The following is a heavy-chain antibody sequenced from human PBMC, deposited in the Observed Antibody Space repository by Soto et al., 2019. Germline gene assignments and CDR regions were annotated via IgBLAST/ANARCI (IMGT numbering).Heavy chain of an antibody. V-gene: IGHV3-13*05. Sequence: EVQLVESGGGLVQPGGSLRLSCAASGFTFSSYDMHWVRQATGKGLEWVSAIGTAGDPYYPGSVKGRFTISRENAKNSLYLQMNSLRAGDTAVYHCARSGVVPAYGMDVWGQGTTVTVSS. J-gene: IGHJ6*02. CDR3: ARSGVVPAYGMDV. CDR1: GFTFSSYD. D-gene: IGHD2-2*01. CDR2: IGTAGDP.